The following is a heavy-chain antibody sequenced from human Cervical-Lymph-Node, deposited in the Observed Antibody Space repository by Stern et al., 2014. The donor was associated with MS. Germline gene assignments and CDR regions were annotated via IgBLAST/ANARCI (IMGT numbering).Heavy chain of an antibody. V-gene: IGHV4-31*03. D-gene: IGHD3-22*01. J-gene: IGHJ3*02. CDR1: GGSISSGGYY. CDR3: ARDRDYYDSSGYYPVHNFDI. Sequence: QLQLQESGPGLVKPSQTLSLTCTVSGGSISSGGYYWSWIRQPPGKGLEWIGYIHYSGSTYYNPSLKSRVTISVDTSKNQFSLKLSSVTAADTAVYYCARDRDYYDSSGYYPVHNFDIWGQGTMVTVSS. CDR2: IHYSGST.